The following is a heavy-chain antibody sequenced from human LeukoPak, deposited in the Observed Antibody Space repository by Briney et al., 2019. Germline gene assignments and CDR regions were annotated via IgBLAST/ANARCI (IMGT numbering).Heavy chain of an antibody. J-gene: IGHJ5*02. CDR2: INPNSGGT. D-gene: IGHD2-15*01. CDR3: ARSLRSGGSDPLQNWFDP. Sequence: ASVKVSCKASGYTFTGYYMHWVRQAPGQGGEWMGWINPNSGGTNYAQKFQGRVTINRDTSISTAYTELSRLRSDDTAVYYCARSLRSGGSDPLQNWFDPWGQGTLVTVSS. V-gene: IGHV1-2*02. CDR1: GYTFTGYY.